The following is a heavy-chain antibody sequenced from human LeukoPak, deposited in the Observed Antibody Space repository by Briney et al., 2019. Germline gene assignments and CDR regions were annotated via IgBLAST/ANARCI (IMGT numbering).Heavy chain of an antibody. CDR2: IHYTGST. CDR1: GGSIRSITYN. V-gene: IGHV4-39*07. J-gene: IGHJ4*02. D-gene: IGHD3-16*01. CDR3: ARSEIDDYSRY. Sequence: PSETLSLTCTVSGGSIRSITYNWGWIRQPPGKGLECIGSIHYTGSTYYNPSLKSRVTISVDTSKNQFSLKMKTVTVADTAVYYCARSEIDDYSRYWGQGTLVLVSS.